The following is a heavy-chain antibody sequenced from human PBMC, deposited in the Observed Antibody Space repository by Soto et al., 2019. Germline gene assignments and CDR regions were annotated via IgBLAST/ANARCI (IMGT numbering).Heavy chain of an antibody. CDR3: ARYSSGWYYFDY. J-gene: IGHJ4*02. V-gene: IGHV1-3*01. D-gene: IGHD6-19*01. CDR2: INAGNGNT. Sequence: QVQLVQSGAEVKKPGASVKVSCKASGYTFTSYAMHWVRQAPGQRLEWMGWINAGNGNTKYSQKFQGRVTITRDTFASTAYMELSSLRSEDTAVYYCARYSSGWYYFDYWGQGTLVTVSS. CDR1: GYTFTSYA.